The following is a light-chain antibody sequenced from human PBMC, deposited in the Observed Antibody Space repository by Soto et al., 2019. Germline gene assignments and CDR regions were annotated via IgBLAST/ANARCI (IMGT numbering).Light chain of an antibody. J-gene: IGKJ4*01. V-gene: IGKV1-9*01. CDR1: RNIDTY. Sequence: DIQIAQSPSSLSASVGDRVTITCRASRNIDTYLSWYQQKAGKAPKLLIFATSTLQSGVPSRFSGGVSGTEFILTISSLQPEDCATSYCQQLISYLLNVGGETKVDI. CDR3: QQLISYLLN. CDR2: ATS.